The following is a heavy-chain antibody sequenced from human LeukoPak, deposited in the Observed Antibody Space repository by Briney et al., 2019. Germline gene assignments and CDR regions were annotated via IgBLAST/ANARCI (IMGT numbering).Heavy chain of an antibody. D-gene: IGHD2-21*02. CDR1: GGSFSGYY. V-gene: IGHV4-34*01. J-gene: IGHJ4*02. CDR2: INHSGST. CDR3: ARGNGVTVNYFDY. Sequence: SETLSLTCAVYGGSFSGYYWSWIRQPPGKGLEWIGVINHSGSTNYYQSLKSRVTISGDTSKNQFSLKLSSVTAADTAVYYCARGNGVTVNYFDYWGQGTLVTVSS.